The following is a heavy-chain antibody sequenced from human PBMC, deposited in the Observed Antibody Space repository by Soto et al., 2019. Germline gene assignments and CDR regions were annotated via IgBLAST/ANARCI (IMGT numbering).Heavy chain of an antibody. V-gene: IGHV3-30-3*01. Sequence: PGGSLRLSCAASGFTFSSYAMHWVRQAPGKGLEWVAVISYDGSNKYYAGSVKGRFTISRDNSKNTLYLQMNSLRAEDTAVYYCARDLYYLGFGESDSGMDVWGQGTTVTVSS. CDR3: ARDLYYLGFGESDSGMDV. J-gene: IGHJ6*02. D-gene: IGHD3-10*01. CDR2: ISYDGSNK. CDR1: GFTFSSYA.